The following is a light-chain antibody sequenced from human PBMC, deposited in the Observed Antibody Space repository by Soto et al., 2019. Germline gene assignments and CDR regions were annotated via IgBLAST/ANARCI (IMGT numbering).Light chain of an antibody. J-gene: IGKJ1*01. CDR1: QIISSY. V-gene: IGKV1-39*01. CDR2: AAS. Sequence: DIQMTQSPSSLSASVGDRVTIPCRASQIISSYLNWYQQKPGKAPNLLIYAASSLQSGVPSRLSDSGSGTDFTLTISSLRPEDFATYYCQQSYSTPRRFGKGAKVDI. CDR3: QQSYSTPRR.